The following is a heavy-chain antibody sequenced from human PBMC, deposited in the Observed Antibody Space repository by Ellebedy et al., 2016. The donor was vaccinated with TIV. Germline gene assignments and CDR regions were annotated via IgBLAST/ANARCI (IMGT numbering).Heavy chain of an antibody. Sequence: SETLSLTXNVSGGSISGSTYYWSWIRQSPGKGLEWIGSFYFGGNTYNPSLKSRVAVLVDTSKNQVSLRLRSVTAADTAIYYCARRLGARPPADWGQGILIIVSS. D-gene: IGHD1-26*01. J-gene: IGHJ4*02. CDR2: FYFGGNT. CDR3: ARRLGARPPAD. CDR1: GGSISGSTYY. V-gene: IGHV4-39*01.